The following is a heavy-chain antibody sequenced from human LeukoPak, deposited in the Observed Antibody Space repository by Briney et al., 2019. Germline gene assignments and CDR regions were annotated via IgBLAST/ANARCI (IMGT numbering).Heavy chain of an antibody. D-gene: IGHD5-12*01. CDR3: ARGSHSGYDLNTDY. CDR1: GGSISGGDYY. Sequence: SQTLSLTCTVSGGSISGGDYYWSWIRQPPGKGLEWIGYIYYSGSTYYNPSLKSRVTISVDTSKNQFSLKLSSVTAADTAVYYCARGSHSGYDLNTDYWGQGTLVTVSS. V-gene: IGHV4-30-4*01. CDR2: IYYSGST. J-gene: IGHJ4*02.